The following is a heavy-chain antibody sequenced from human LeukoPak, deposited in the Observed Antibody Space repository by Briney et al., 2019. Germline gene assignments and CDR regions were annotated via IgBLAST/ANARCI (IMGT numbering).Heavy chain of an antibody. D-gene: IGHD3-3*01. CDR2: MNSNSGNT. V-gene: IGHV1-8*01. J-gene: IGHJ5*02. Sequence: ASVKVSCKTSGYTFNSYDISWVRQATGQGLEWMGWMNSNSGNTAYARKFQGRVTMTRNTSISTAYMELSSLRSEDTAVYYCARSSNTYYDFWSGSYRANWFDPWGQGTLVTVSS. CDR3: ARSSNTYYDFWSGSYRANWFDP. CDR1: GYTFNSYD.